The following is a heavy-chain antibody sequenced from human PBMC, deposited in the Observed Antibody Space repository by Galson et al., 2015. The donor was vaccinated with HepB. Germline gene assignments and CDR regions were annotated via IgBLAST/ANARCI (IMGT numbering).Heavy chain of an antibody. CDR2: IYWDDDK. J-gene: IGHJ1*01. V-gene: IGHV2-5*02. CDR1: GFSLSTSGVG. CDR3: AHSLCGGDCPLLEYFQH. Sequence: PALVKPTQTLTLTCTFSGFSLSTSGVGVGWIRQPPGKALEWLALIYWDDDKRYSPSLKSRLTITKDTSKNQVILTMTNMDPVDTATYYCAHSLCGGDCPLLEYFQHWGQGTLVTVSS. D-gene: IGHD2-21*02.